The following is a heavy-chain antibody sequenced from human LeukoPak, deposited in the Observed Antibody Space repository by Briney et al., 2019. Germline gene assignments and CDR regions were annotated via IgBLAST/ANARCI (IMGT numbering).Heavy chain of an antibody. Sequence: GGSLRLSCAASGFTFSSYGMHWVRQAPGKGLEWVAVISYDGSNKYYAGSVKGRFTISRDNSKNTLYLQMNSLRAEDTAVYYCAKDGIYYGSGTNWFDPWGQGTLVTVSS. V-gene: IGHV3-30*18. J-gene: IGHJ5*02. D-gene: IGHD3-10*01. CDR1: GFTFSSYG. CDR3: AKDGIYYGSGTNWFDP. CDR2: ISYDGSNK.